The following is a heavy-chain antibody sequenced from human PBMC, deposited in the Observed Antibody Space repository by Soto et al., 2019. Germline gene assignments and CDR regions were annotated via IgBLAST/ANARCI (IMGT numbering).Heavy chain of an antibody. D-gene: IGHD3-22*01. CDR1: GDPFTSYA. CDR3: ARGLRDYYDTTGYFFDY. J-gene: IGHJ4*02. V-gene: IGHV1-69*01. Sequence: QVPLVQSGAEVKKPGSSVRVSCKASGDPFTSYAIGWVRQAPGQGLEWMGGIIPIFATVDYAQKFQGRVTITADESTTTAYVELSSLRSEDTAVYYCARGLRDYYDTTGYFFDYWGQGTLVTVSS. CDR2: IIPIFATV.